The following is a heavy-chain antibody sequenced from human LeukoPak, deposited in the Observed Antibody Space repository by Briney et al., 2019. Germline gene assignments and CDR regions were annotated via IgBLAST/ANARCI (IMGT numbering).Heavy chain of an antibody. J-gene: IGHJ4*02. Sequence: PSETLSLTCTVSGGSISSYYWSWIRQPPGKGLEWIGYIYYSGSTNYNPSLKRRVTISVDTSKNQFSLKLSSVTAADTAVYYCARDKSRGSGWSDFDYWGQGTLVTVSS. V-gene: IGHV4-59*01. CDR1: GGSISSYY. CDR3: ARDKSRGSGWSDFDY. CDR2: IYYSGST. D-gene: IGHD6-19*01.